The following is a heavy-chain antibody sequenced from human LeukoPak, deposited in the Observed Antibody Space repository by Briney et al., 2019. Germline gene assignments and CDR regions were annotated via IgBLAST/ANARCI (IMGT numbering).Heavy chain of an antibody. CDR3: ARVYYYDSSGYYYYARYAAFDI. Sequence: PSETLSLTCAVYGGSFSGDYWSWIRKRPGKGLEWIGEINNSGSTNYNPSLKSPVTISVDTSKYQFSLKLSSVSAADTAVYYCARVYYYDSSGYYYYARYAAFDIWGQGTMGTVSS. D-gene: IGHD3-22*01. CDR2: INNSGST. CDR1: GGSFSGDY. V-gene: IGHV4-34*01. J-gene: IGHJ3*02.